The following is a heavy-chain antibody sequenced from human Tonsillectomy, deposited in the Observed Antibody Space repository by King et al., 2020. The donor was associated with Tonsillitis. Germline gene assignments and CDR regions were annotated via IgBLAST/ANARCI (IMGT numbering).Heavy chain of an antibody. CDR3: ARHLDWPRQNNYGMDV. CDR2: IDPSDSFI. J-gene: IGHJ6*02. V-gene: IGHV5-10-1*01. D-gene: IGHD3-9*01. CDR1: EYTFINYW. Sequence: EFQLVQSGAEVKKPGESLRISCQGSEYTFINYWIAWVRLMPGKGLEWVGRIDPSDSFINYSPSFEDHVTISVDKSINTAYLHWGSLRASDTAIYYCARHLDWPRQNNYGMDVWGQGTPVTVSS.